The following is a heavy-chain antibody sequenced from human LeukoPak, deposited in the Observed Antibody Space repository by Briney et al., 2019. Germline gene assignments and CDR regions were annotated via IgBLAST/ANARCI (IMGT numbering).Heavy chain of an antibody. CDR1: GFPFSSYS. J-gene: IGHJ6*03. CDR2: ISSSSSYI. Sequence: GGSLRLSCAASGFPFSSYSMNWVRQAPRKGLEWVSSISSSSSYIYYADSVKGRFTISRDNAKNSLYLQMNSLRAEDTAVYYCARDASYYYYMDVWGKGTTVTVSS. CDR3: ARDASYYYYMDV. D-gene: IGHD2-15*01. V-gene: IGHV3-21*01.